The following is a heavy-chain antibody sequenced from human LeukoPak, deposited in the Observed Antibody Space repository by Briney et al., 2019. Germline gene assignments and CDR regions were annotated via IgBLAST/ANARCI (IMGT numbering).Heavy chain of an antibody. V-gene: IGHV3-64D*06. D-gene: IGHD3-10*01. Sequence: PGGSLRLSCSASGFTFSSYAMHWVRQAPGKGLEYVSGISINGGSTDYADSVKGRFTISRDNSKNTVYLQMSSLRAEDTDVYYCVKESRVVRGVIMDAFDMWGQGTMVTVSS. J-gene: IGHJ3*02. CDR3: VKESRVVRGVIMDAFDM. CDR1: GFTFSSYA. CDR2: ISINGGST.